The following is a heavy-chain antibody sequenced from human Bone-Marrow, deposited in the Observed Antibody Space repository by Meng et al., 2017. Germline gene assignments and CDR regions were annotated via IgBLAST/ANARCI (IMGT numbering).Heavy chain of an antibody. J-gene: IGHJ4*02. V-gene: IGHV3-30*07. CDR1: GFTFSSYA. CDR2: ISYDGSNK. Sequence: QVRLLGAGGGGVQPGRSLGLPCAASGFTFSSYAMHWVRQAPGKGLEWVAVISYDGSNKYYADSVKGRFTISRDNSKNTLYLQMNSLRAEDTAVYYCAKEMAVLDYWGQGTLVTVSS. D-gene: IGHD5-24*01. CDR3: AKEMAVLDY.